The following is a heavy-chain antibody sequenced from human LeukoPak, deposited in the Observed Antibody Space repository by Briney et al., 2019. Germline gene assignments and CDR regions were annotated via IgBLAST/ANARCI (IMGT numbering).Heavy chain of an antibody. CDR2: ISSSSSYI. CDR1: GFTFSSYS. J-gene: IGHJ3*02. CDR3: ARLPRTDAFDI. Sequence: GGSLRLSCAASGFTFSSYSMNWVRQAPGKGLEWVSSISSSSSYIYYVDSVKGRFTISRDNAKNSLYLQMNSLRAEDTAVYYCARLPRTDAFDIWGQGTMVTVSS. V-gene: IGHV3-21*01.